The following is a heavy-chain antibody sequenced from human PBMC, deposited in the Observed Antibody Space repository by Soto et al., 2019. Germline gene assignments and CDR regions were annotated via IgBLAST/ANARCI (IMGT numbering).Heavy chain of an antibody. CDR2: ISSGSGSM. V-gene: IGHV3-48*01. J-gene: IGHJ4*02. CDR1: GFSFDSFS. CDR3: AKMTGGSSWHPLDY. D-gene: IGHD6-13*01. Sequence: EVQLVESGGGLVQPGGSLRLTCTASGFSFDSFSMSWVPQAPGKGLEWISYISSGSGSMYYADSVKGRFTISRDNAKNSLSLQMNSLRAEDTAVYYCAKMTGGSSWHPLDYWGQGTLVTVSS.